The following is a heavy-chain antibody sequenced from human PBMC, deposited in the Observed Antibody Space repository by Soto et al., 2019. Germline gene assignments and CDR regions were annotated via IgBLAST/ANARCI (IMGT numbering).Heavy chain of an antibody. CDR3: AILPVVRGVIKWFDP. Sequence: SETLSLTCTVSGGSISSYSYYWGWIRQPPGKGLEWIGTIYYTGTAYYNPSLQSRVTMSVDTSETQFSLKLTSVTAADTAVYYCAILPVVRGVIKWFDPWGQGTLVTVSS. J-gene: IGHJ5*02. D-gene: IGHD3-10*01. CDR2: IYYTGTA. V-gene: IGHV4-39*07. CDR1: GGSISSYSYY.